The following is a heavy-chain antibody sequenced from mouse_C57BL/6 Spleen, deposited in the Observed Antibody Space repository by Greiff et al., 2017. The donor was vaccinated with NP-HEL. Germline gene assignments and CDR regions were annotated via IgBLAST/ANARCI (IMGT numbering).Heavy chain of an antibody. J-gene: IGHJ3*01. Sequence: VQLQQSGAELVKPGASVKLSCKASGYTFTSYWMHWVKQRPGQGLEWIGMIHPNSGSTNYNEKFKSKATLTVDKSSSTAYMQLSSLTSEDSAVYSCARIDYSNYPAWFAYWGQGTLVTVSA. V-gene: IGHV1-64*01. D-gene: IGHD2-5*01. CDR2: IHPNSGST. CDR3: ARIDYSNYPAWFAY. CDR1: GYTFTSYW.